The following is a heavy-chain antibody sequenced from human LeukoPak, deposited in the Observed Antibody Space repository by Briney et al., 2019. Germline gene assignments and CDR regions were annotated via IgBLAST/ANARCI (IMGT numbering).Heavy chain of an antibody. CDR2: MYLSGTT. CDR3: AGLVGRYSSGLYYYYFDY. V-gene: IGHV4-4*02. CDR1: GDSINSLDL. J-gene: IGHJ4*02. Sequence: SETLSLTCTVSGDSINSLDLWSWVRQPPGKGLEWIGEMYLSGTTHSNPSVKSRVTISIDKSKNQFFLNLSSVTAADTAVYYCAGLVGRYSSGLYYYYFDYWGQGTLATVSS. D-gene: IGHD3-22*01.